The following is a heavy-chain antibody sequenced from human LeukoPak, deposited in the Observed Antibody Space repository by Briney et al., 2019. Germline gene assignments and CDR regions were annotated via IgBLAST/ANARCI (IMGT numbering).Heavy chain of an antibody. J-gene: IGHJ5*02. D-gene: IGHD1-26*01. CDR2: ISNSGSTI. CDR3: ARAPKFRLVGVPKGPFDP. Sequence: PGGSLRLSCAASGFTLSSYNMNWVRQAPGKGLEWVSYISNSGSTIYYADSVKGRFFISRDNAKNSLYLQMNSLRAEDTAVYYCARAPKFRLVGVPKGPFDPWGQGTLVTVSS. V-gene: IGHV3-48*04. CDR1: GFTLSSYN.